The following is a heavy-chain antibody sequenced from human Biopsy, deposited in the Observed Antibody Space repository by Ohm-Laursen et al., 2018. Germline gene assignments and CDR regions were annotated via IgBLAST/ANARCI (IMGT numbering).Heavy chain of an antibody. CDR3: AREDEGLLRALDL. D-gene: IGHD3-3*01. CDR2: IYTIGDT. J-gene: IGHJ3*01. CDR1: GASMTGYF. Sequence: SATLSLTCAVSGASMTGYFWTWVRQPAGKGLEWIGHIYTIGDTTYNPSLESRVTMSLDTSKNQFSLKMTSLTAADTAVYFCAREDEGLLRALDLWGQGTMVTVSS. V-gene: IGHV4-4*07.